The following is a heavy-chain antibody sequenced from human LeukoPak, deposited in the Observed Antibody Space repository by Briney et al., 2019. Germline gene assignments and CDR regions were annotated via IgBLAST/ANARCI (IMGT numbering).Heavy chain of an antibody. CDR1: GFTFSDYY. J-gene: IGHJ4*02. V-gene: IGHV3-11*01. D-gene: IGHD3-16*01. CDR3: ARSPYYDYVWGSYGDY. Sequence: PGGSLRLSCAASGFTFSDYYMSWIRQAPGKGLEWVSYISSSGSTIYYADSVKGRFTISRGNAKNSLYLQMNGLRAEDTAVYYCARSPYYDYVWGSYGDYWGQGTLVTVSS. CDR2: ISSSGSTI.